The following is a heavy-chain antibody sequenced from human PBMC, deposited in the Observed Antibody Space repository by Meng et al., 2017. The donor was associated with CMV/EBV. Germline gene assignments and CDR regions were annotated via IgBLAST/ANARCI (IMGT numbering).Heavy chain of an antibody. CDR3: ARGSDRDYYGMDV. Sequence: GSLRLSCAVYGGSFSGYYWSWIRQPPGKGLEWIGEINHSGSTNYNPSLKSRVTISVDTSKNQFSLKLSSVTAEDTAVYYCARGSDRDYYGMDVWGQGTTVTVSS. CDR1: GGSFSGYY. CDR2: INHSGST. J-gene: IGHJ6*02. V-gene: IGHV4-34*01.